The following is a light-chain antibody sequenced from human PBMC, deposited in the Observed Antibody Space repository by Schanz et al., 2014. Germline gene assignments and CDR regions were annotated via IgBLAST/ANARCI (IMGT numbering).Light chain of an antibody. CDR3: QQYNGGT. CDR2: GVS. J-gene: IGKJ1*01. Sequence: EIVMTQSPATLSVSPGERATLSCRASQSVSSNLAWYQQKPGQAPRLLIYGVSTRATGIPARFSGSGSGTEFTLTISSLQSEDFAVYYCQQYNGGTFGQGTKVEIK. CDR1: QSVSSN. V-gene: IGKV3-15*01.